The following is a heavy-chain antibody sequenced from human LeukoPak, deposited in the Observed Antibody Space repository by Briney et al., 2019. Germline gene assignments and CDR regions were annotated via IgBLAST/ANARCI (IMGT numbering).Heavy chain of an antibody. CDR2: ISAYNGNT. D-gene: IGHD6-6*01. CDR1: GYTFTSYG. CDR3: ARVVSSSPSSHWFDP. J-gene: IGHJ5*02. Sequence: ASVKVSCKASGYTFTSYGISWVRQAPGQGLEWMGWISAYNGNTNYAQKLQGRVTMTTDTSTSTAYMELRSLRSDDTAVYYCARVVSSSPSSHWFDPWGQGTLVTVS. V-gene: IGHV1-18*01.